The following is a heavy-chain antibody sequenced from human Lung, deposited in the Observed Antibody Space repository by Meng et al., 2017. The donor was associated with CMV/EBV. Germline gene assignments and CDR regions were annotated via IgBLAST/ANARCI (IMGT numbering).Heavy chain of an antibody. J-gene: IGHJ6*02. CDR1: GYTFTSYD. Sequence: ASXXVSXKASGYTFTSYDINWVRQATGQGLEWMGWMNPNSGNTGYAQKFQGRVTITRNTSISTAYMELSSLRSEDTAVYYCARGRAGYYYYGMDVWGQGNXGHRLL. CDR2: MNPNSGNT. CDR3: ARGRAGYYYYGMDV. D-gene: IGHD6-19*01. V-gene: IGHV1-8*03.